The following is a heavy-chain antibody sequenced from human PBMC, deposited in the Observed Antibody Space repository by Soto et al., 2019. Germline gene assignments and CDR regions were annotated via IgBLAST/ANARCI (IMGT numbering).Heavy chain of an antibody. CDR3: ATELTGVVAASHPALDY. V-gene: IGHV4-34*01. Sequence: PSETLSLTCAVYGGSFSGYYWSWIRQPPGKGLEWIGEINHSGSTNYNPSLKSRVTISVDTSKNQFSLKLSSVTAADTAVYYCATELTGVVAASHPALDYWGQGTLVTVSS. J-gene: IGHJ4*02. CDR2: INHSGST. CDR1: GGSFSGYY. D-gene: IGHD2-15*01.